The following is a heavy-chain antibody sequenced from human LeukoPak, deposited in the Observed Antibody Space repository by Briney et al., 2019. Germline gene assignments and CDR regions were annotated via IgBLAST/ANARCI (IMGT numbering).Heavy chain of an antibody. Sequence: SETLSLTCAVSGHSISTGYYWGWIRQPPGKGLEWIGSMSHNRGTYYNPSLKRRVTISMDTSKTQISLRLTSVTAADTAVYYCASYYASGVSAYNYYGMDVWGKGTTVTVSS. CDR3: ASYYASGVSAYNYYGMDV. V-gene: IGHV4-38-2*01. CDR2: MSHNRGT. CDR1: GHSISTGYY. D-gene: IGHD3-10*01. J-gene: IGHJ6*04.